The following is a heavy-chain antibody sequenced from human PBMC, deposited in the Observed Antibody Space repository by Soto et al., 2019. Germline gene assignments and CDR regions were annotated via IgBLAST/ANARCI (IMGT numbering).Heavy chain of an antibody. CDR3: ARGVTVGVTGPDY. J-gene: IGHJ4*02. CDR1: GFTVSSRY. CDR2: IYTDGRT. V-gene: IGHV3-53*01. Sequence: EVQLVESGGGLIQPGGSLRLSCAASGFTVSSRYMSRVRQAPGKGLEWVSVIYTDGRTFYADSVKGRFTISRDNSKNTLYLQMDSLRAEDTAVYYCARGVTVGVTGPDYWGQGKLVTVSS. D-gene: IGHD1-20*01.